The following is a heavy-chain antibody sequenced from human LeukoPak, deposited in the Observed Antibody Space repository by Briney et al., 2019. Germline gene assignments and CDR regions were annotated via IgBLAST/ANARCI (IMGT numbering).Heavy chain of an antibody. CDR3: ARENYYDTSD. CDR1: GGSISSGSYY. Sequence: SETLSLTCSVSGGSISSGSYYWSWIRQPAGKGLEWIGRIFLSGSTNYNPSLKSRVTMSIATSKNQFSLSLRSVTATDTAVYYCARENYYDTSDWGQGTLVTVSS. CDR2: IFLSGST. V-gene: IGHV4-61*02. J-gene: IGHJ4*02. D-gene: IGHD3-22*01.